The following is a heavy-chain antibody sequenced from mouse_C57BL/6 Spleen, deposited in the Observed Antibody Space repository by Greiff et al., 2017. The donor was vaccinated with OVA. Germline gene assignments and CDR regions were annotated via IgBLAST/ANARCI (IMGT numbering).Heavy chain of an antibody. V-gene: IGHV1-26*01. CDR1: GYTFTDYY. CDR2: INPNNGGT. Sequence: VQLQQSGPELVKPGASVKISCKASGYTFTDYYMNWVKQSHGKSLEWIGDINPNNGGTSYNQKFKGKATLTVDKSYSTAYMELRSLTSEDSAVYYCAEGSWFAYWGQGTLVTVSA. J-gene: IGHJ3*01. CDR3: AEGSWFAY.